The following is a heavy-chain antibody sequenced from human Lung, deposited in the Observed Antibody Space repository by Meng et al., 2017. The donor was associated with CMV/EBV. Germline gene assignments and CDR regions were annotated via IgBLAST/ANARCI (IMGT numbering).Heavy chain of an antibody. J-gene: IGHJ4*02. CDR2: IYTGGST. CDR3: ARAGVEGGDY. CDR1: GFTVSSNY. Sequence: ESLKISCAASGFTVSSNYMSWVRQAPGKGLEWVSVIYTGGSTYYADSVKGRFTISRDNSKNTLYLQMNSLRAEDTAVYYCARAGVEGGDYWGQGTLVTVSS. V-gene: IGHV3-66*02. D-gene: IGHD3-3*01.